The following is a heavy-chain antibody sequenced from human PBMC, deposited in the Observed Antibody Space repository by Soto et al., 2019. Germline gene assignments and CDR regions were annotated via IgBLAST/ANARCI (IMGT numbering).Heavy chain of an antibody. Sequence: RLSLRLSCAATRPTLSSYSMSWVRQAPGKGLEWVSAISGSGGSTYYADSVKGRFTIARDNSKNTLYLQMNSLRPEDTAVYYCAKEGIPSPWFDPWGKGSLVAVSS. D-gene: IGHD5-18*01. CDR3: AKEGIPSPWFDP. CDR2: ISGSGGST. J-gene: IGHJ5*02. CDR1: RPTLSSYS. V-gene: IGHV3-23*01.